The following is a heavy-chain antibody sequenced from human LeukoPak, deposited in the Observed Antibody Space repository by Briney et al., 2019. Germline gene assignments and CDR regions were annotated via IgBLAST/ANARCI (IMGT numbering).Heavy chain of an antibody. CDR1: GFTFSSYA. J-gene: IGHJ4*02. CDR3: AKLSAYSYGDKGD. Sequence: GGSLRLSCAASGFTFSSYAMSWVRQAPGKGLEWVSAISGSGGYTYYADSVKGRFTISRDNSKSTLYLQMNSLRAEDTAVYYCAKLSAYSYGDKGDWGQGTLVTVSS. CDR2: ISGSGGYT. V-gene: IGHV3-23*01. D-gene: IGHD5-18*01.